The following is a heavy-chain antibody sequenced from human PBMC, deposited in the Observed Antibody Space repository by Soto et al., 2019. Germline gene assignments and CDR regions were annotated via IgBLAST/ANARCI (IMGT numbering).Heavy chain of an antibody. CDR2: IYYSGST. D-gene: IGHD3-22*01. CDR1: GGSVSSGSYY. Sequence: SETLSLTCTVSGGSVSSGSYYWSWIRQPPGKGLEWIGYIYYSGSTNYNPPLKSRVTISVDTSKNQFSLKLSSVTAADTAVYYCARVAMPGYYDSSGFQYYFDYWGQGTLVTVSS. CDR3: ARVAMPGYYDSSGFQYYFDY. J-gene: IGHJ4*02. V-gene: IGHV4-61*01.